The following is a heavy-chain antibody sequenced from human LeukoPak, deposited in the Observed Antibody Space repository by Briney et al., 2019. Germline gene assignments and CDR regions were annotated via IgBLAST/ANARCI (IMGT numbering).Heavy chain of an antibody. V-gene: IGHV2-26*01. D-gene: IGHD2-2*01. CDR2: IFSNDEK. Sequence: ESGPTLVNPTETLTLTCTASGFSLSNARMGVSWIRQPPGKALEWFAHIFSNDEKSYSTSLKSRLTISKDTSKSPVVLTMTNMDPVDTATYYCARMMEDIVVVPAPNWFDPWGQGTLVTVSP. J-gene: IGHJ5*02. CDR1: GFSLSNARMG. CDR3: ARMMEDIVVVPAPNWFDP.